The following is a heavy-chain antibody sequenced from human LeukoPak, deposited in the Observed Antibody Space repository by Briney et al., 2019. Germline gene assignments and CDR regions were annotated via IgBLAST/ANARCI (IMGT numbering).Heavy chain of an antibody. Sequence: GSVNVSCKASGYTFTSYGISWLRQAPGQGLEWMGWISAYNGNTNYAQKLQGRVTMTTDRSTRTAYMEQRSLRSEDTAVYYCATSRYSGYDYPIQYDYWGQGTLVTVSS. CDR2: ISAYNGNT. CDR3: ATSRYSGYDYPIQYDY. J-gene: IGHJ4*02. D-gene: IGHD5-12*01. CDR1: GYTFTSYG. V-gene: IGHV1-18*01.